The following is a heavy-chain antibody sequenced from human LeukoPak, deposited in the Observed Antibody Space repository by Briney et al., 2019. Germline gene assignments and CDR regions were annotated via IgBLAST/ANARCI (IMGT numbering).Heavy chain of an antibody. V-gene: IGHV6-1*01. CDR2: TYYRSKWYN. CDR1: GDSVSSNSAA. J-gene: IGHJ4*02. D-gene: IGHD6-19*01. CDR3: ARGGRYSSGSGNYFDY. Sequence: SQTLSLTCAISGDSVSSNSAAWNWIRQSPSRGLEWLGRTYYRSKWYNDYAVSVKSRITINPDTSKNQFSVQLNSVTPEDTAVYYCARGGRYSSGSGNYFDYWGQGTLVTVSS.